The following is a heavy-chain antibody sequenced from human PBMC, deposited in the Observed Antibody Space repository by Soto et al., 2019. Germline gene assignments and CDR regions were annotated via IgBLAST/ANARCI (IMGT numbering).Heavy chain of an antibody. V-gene: IGHV4-30-4*01. CDR3: ARVAGVAYCGGDCYHFDY. CDR2: ISYRVDT. D-gene: IGHD2-21*02. J-gene: IGHJ4*02. Sequence: LSLTCTVSGDSFSSDDYYWSWIRQPPGKGLEWIGYISYRVDTYYSPSLKSRVTMSIDTSKNQFSLNVSSVTAADTAVYYCARVAGVAYCGGDCYHFDYWGQGTLVTVS. CDR1: GDSFSSDDYY.